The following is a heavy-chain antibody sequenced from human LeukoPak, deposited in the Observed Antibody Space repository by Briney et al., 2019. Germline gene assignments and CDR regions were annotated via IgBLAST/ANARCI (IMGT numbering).Heavy chain of an antibody. CDR2: IDPSDTYT. CDR3: VRRLHRHIDY. V-gene: IGHV5-10-1*01. Sequence: GEAMKISCKGSGYSSTSYWISWGRELPGKGVEWMGRIDPSDTYTNYSPSFQGHVTISVDKSISTAYLQWISLKASDTAMYDCVRRLHRHIDYWGQGTLVTVSS. J-gene: IGHJ4*02. D-gene: IGHD1-14*01. CDR1: GYSSTSYW.